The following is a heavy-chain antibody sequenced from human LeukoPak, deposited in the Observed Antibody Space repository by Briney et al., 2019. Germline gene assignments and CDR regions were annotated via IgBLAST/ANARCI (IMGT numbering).Heavy chain of an antibody. D-gene: IGHD3-3*01. J-gene: IGHJ6*02. CDR1: GYTFTSYD. CDR3: ARGQVLRFLEWLLPDYYYYGMDV. V-gene: IGHV1-8*01. Sequence: ASVTVSFTASGYTFTSYDINWVRQATGQGLEWMGWMNPNSGNTGYAQKFQGRVTMTRNTSISTAYMELSSLRSEDTAVYYCARGQVLRFLEWLLPDYYYYGMDVWGQGTTVTVSS. CDR2: MNPNSGNT.